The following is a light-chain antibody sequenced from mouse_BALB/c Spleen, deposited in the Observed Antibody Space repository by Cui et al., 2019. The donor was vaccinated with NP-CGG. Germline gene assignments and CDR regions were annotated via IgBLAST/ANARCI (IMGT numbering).Light chain of an antibody. CDR3: ARGYSNHWV. CDR1: TGAVTTSNY. V-gene: IGLV1*01. Sequence: QAVVTQESALTTSPGETVTLTCRSSTGAVTTSNYANWVQEKPDHLFTGLIGGTNNRAPGVPARFSGSLIGDKAALTITGAQTEDEAIYFCARGYSNHWVFGGGTKLTVL. CDR2: GTN. J-gene: IGLJ1*01.